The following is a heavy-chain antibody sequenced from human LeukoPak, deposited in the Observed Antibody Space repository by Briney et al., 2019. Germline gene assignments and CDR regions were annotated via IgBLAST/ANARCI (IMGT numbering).Heavy chain of an antibody. J-gene: IGHJ4*02. Sequence: PGESLRLSCAASGFTFSTYSMNWLRLALGKGLEWVSSISPDSNYKYYVDSVKGRFTISRDNAKSSLYLQMNSLRAEDTAVYYCVRGGYRGFDYEYWGQGTLVTVSS. CDR3: VRGGYRGFDYEY. CDR1: GFTFSTYS. V-gene: IGHV3-21*01. CDR2: ISPDSNYK. D-gene: IGHD5-12*01.